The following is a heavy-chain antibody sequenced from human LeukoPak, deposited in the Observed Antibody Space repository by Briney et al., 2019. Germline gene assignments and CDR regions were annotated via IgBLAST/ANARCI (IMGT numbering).Heavy chain of an antibody. CDR2: MWYDGSNK. Sequence: GGSLRLSCAASGFTFSSYGMPWVRQAPGKGLEWVAVMWYDGSNKYYADSVKGRFTISRDNSKNTLYLQMNSLRAEDTVVYYCARDFLRYGMDVWGQGTTVTVSS. CDR3: ARDFLRYGMDV. CDR1: GFTFSSYG. J-gene: IGHJ6*02. V-gene: IGHV3-33*01.